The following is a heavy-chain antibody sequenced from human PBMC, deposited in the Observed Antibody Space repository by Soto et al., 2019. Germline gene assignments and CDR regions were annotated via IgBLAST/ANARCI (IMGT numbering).Heavy chain of an antibody. J-gene: IGHJ4*02. D-gene: IGHD5-12*01. Sequence: EVQLVESGGGLVQPGGSLRLSCAASGFTFNIYPMNWVRQAPGKGLEWVSGISGNSGSIGYADSVKGRFTISRDNAKNSLYLQMNSLRAEDTALYYCAKDRDGSADYWGQGTLVTVSS. CDR1: GFTFNIYP. CDR2: ISGNSGSI. CDR3: AKDRDGSADY. V-gene: IGHV3-9*01.